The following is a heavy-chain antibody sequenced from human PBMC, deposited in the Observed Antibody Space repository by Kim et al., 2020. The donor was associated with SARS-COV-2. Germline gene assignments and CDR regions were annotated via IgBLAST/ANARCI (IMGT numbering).Heavy chain of an antibody. CDR3: ARDLSYYDSSGYYYVGYFDY. Sequence: SETLSLTCTVSGGSISSYYWSWIRQPAGKGLEWIGRIYTSGSTNYNPSLKSRVTMSVDTSKNQFSLKLSSVTAADTAVYYCARDLSYYDSSGYYYVGYFDYWGQGTLVTVSS. CDR2: IYTSGST. J-gene: IGHJ4*02. D-gene: IGHD3-22*01. CDR1: GGSISSYY. V-gene: IGHV4-4*07.